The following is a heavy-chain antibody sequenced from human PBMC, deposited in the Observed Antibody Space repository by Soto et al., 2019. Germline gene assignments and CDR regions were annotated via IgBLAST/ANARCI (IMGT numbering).Heavy chain of an antibody. CDR3: AKDKGSFIIVVPAPMQVGYFDY. D-gene: IGHD2-2*01. V-gene: IGHV3-30*18. J-gene: IGHJ4*02. CDR2: ISYDGSNK. Sequence: GGSLRLSCAASEFTFSSSGMQWVRKAPGKGLKWVAGISYDGSNKYYGDSVKGRFTISRDNSKNTLYLQMNSLRAEDTAVYHCAKDKGSFIIVVPAPMQVGYFDYWGQGT. CDR1: EFTFSSSG.